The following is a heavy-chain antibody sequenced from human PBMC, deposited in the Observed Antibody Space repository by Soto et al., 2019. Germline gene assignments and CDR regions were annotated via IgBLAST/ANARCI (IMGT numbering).Heavy chain of an antibody. J-gene: IGHJ5*02. CDR2: INAGNGNT. CDR1: GYTFTSYA. CDR3: GRGSGLNRFDP. D-gene: IGHD3-10*01. Sequence: QVQLVQSGAEVKKPGASVKGSCKASGYTFTSYAIHWVRQAPGQRLEWMGWINAGNGNTKYSQKFQGRVTITRDTSASTAYMELSSLRSEDTAVYYCGRGSGLNRFDPWGQGTLVTVSS. V-gene: IGHV1-3*01.